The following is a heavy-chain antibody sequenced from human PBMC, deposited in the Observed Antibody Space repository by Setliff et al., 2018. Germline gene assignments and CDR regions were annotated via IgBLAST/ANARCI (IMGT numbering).Heavy chain of an antibody. CDR3: VRQDILTGYYAFDS. D-gene: IGHD3-9*01. V-gene: IGHV1-2*06. CDR2: VFTATDDT. Sequence: ASVKVSCKTSGYSFTKYFLHWVRQAPGQGLEWMGRVFTATDDTQFRTEFQGRVSVTRDTSMSTTYMELSGLRSDDTAVYYCVRQDILTGYYAFDSWGQGTLVTVSS. CDR1: GYSFTKYF. J-gene: IGHJ4*02.